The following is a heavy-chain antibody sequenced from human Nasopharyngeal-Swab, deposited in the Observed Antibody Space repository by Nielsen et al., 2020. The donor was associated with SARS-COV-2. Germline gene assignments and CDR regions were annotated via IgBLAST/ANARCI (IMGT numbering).Heavy chain of an antibody. CDR2: INSDGSST. Sequence: GESLKISCAASGFTFSSYWMNWVRQAPGKGLVWVSRINSDGSSTSYADSVKGRFTISRDNAKNTLYLQMNSLRAEDTAVYYCSSITMVQGSPRYYYGMDVWGQGTTVTVSS. CDR3: SSITMVQGSPRYYYGMDV. J-gene: IGHJ6*02. D-gene: IGHD3-10*01. V-gene: IGHV3-74*01. CDR1: GFTFSSYW.